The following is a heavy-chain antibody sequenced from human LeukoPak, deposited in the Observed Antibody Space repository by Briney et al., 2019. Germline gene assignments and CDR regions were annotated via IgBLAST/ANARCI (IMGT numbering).Heavy chain of an antibody. Sequence: GGSLRLSCAASGFRFSDFTMTWVRQAPGKGLEWVSAISGSGASTNYADSVKGRFTISRDNSKNTLFLQLNSLRAEDTAVYYCAKETSYDFWSGVPYFDYWGQGTLVTVSS. CDR1: GFRFSDFT. D-gene: IGHD3-3*01. V-gene: IGHV3-23*01. J-gene: IGHJ4*02. CDR3: AKETSYDFWSGVPYFDY. CDR2: ISGSGAST.